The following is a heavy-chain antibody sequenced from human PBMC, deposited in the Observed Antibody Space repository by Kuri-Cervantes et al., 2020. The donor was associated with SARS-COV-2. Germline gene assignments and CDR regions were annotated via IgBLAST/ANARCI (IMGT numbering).Heavy chain of an antibody. CDR2: ISAYNGNT. Sequence: ASVKVSCKASGYTFTGYYMHWVRQAPGQGLEWMGWISAYNGNTNYAQKLQGRVTMTRDTSISTAYMELSRLRSDDTAVYYCAQPSPQSSGYQGDDAFDIWGQGTMVTVSS. CDR1: GYTFTGYY. D-gene: IGHD3-22*01. V-gene: IGHV1-2*02. J-gene: IGHJ3*02. CDR3: AQPSPQSSGYQGDDAFDI.